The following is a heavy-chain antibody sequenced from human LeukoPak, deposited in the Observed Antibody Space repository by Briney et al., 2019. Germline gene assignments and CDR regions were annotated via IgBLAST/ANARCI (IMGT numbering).Heavy chain of an antibody. V-gene: IGHV1-2*02. CDR1: GYTFNDYY. J-gene: IGHJ4*02. CDR3: ARVGSDSSGWRRFDY. D-gene: IGHD6-19*01. CDR2: INPNSGGT. Sequence: ASVKVSCKASGYTFNDYYMHWVRQAPGQGLEWMGWINPNSGGTNSAQKFQGRVTMTRDTSISTAYMELSRLRSDDTAVYYCARVGSDSSGWRRFDYWGQGTLVTVSS.